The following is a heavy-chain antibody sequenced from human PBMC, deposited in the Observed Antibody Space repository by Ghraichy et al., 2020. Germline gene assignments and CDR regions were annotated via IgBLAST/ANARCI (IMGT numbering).Heavy chain of an antibody. J-gene: IGHJ4*02. CDR3: ARGGDGYNIGGVDY. V-gene: IGHV4-59*08. Sequence: SCTVSGGSISSYYWSWIRQPPGKGLEWIGYIYYSGSTNYNPSLKSRVTISVDTSKNQFSLKLSSVTAADTAVYYCARGGDGYNIGGVDYWGQGTLVTVSS. CDR1: GGSISSYY. D-gene: IGHD5-24*01. CDR2: IYYSGST.